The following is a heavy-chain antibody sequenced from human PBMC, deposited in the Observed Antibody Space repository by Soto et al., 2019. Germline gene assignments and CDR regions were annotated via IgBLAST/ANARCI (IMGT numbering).Heavy chain of an antibody. Sequence: EVQLLESGGGLVQPGGSLRLSCAASGFTFSSYAMSWVRQAPGKGLEWVSAISGSGGSTYYADSVKGRFTISRDNSKNTLYLQMNSLRAEDTAVYYCAKAPDSSGYYLGAFDIWGQGTMVTVSS. J-gene: IGHJ3*02. CDR3: AKAPDSSGYYLGAFDI. CDR1: GFTFSSYA. CDR2: ISGSGGST. D-gene: IGHD3-22*01. V-gene: IGHV3-23*01.